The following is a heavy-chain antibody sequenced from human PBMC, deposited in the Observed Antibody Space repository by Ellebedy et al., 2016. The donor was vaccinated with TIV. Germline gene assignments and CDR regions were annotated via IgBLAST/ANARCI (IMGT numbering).Heavy chain of an antibody. Sequence: SETLSLTCAVSGGPITSYYWSWIRQSPGKGLEWIGSISYTGSSYSNPSLKSRITMSVDASKNQFSLRLSSVTAADTAVYFCARRPISGDYETVFDYWGQGTLVTVS. J-gene: IGHJ4*02. CDR2: ISYTGSS. D-gene: IGHD4-17*01. CDR3: ARRPISGDYETVFDY. V-gene: IGHV4-59*04. CDR1: GGPITSYY.